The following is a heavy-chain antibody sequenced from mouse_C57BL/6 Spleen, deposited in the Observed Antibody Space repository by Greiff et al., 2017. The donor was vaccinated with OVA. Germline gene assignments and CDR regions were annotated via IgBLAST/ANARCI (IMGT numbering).Heavy chain of an antibody. J-gene: IGHJ4*01. D-gene: IGHD2-10*01. CDR3: ARGRALLLYAMDY. CDR2: INPGSGGT. Sequence: VKLMESGAELVRPGTSVKVSCKASGYAFTNYLIEWVKQRPGQGLEWIGVINPGSGGTNYNEKFKGKATLTADKSSSTAYMQLSSLTSEDSAVYFCARGRALLLYAMDYWGQGTSVTVSS. CDR1: GYAFTNYL. V-gene: IGHV1-54*01.